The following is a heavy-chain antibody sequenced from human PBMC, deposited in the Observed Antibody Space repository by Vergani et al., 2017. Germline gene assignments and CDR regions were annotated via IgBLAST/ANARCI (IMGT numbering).Heavy chain of an antibody. J-gene: IGHJ6*03. CDR1: GFTFSSYW. CDR2: IKQDGSEK. D-gene: IGHD6-13*01. Sequence: EVQLLESGGGSAQPGESLRLSCVASGFTFSSYWMSWVRQAPGKGLEWVANIKQDGSEKYYVDSVKGRFTISRDNAKNSLYLQMNSLRAEDTAVYYWAGGGIAAAGKMGTYYYYYMNVWGKGTTVTVSS. V-gene: IGHV3-7*01. CDR3: AGGGIAAAGKMGTYYYYYMNV.